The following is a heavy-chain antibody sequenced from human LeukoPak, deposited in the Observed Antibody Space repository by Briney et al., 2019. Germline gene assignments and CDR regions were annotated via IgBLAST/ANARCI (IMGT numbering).Heavy chain of an antibody. CDR1: GYTFTSYA. J-gene: IGHJ1*01. Sequence: GASVKVSCKASGYTFTSYAMNWVRQAPGQGLEWMGWINTNTGNPTYAQGFTGRFVFSLDTSVSTAYLQISSLKAEDTAVYYCARSSLTYYYDSSGLFQHWGQGTLVTVSS. CDR3: ARSSLTYYYDSSGLFQH. D-gene: IGHD3-22*01. CDR2: INTNTGNP. V-gene: IGHV7-4-1*02.